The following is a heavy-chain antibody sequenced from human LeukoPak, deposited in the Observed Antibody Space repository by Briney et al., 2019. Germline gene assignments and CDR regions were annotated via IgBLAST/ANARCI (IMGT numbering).Heavy chain of an antibody. D-gene: IGHD3-22*01. CDR3: AKDDRSSGTMGDY. CDR2: ISGSGGST. Sequence: PGGSLRLSCATSGFTFSSYAMSWVRQAPGKGLEWVSAISGSGGSTYYADSVKGRFTISRDNSKNTLYLQMNSLRAEDTAVYYCAKDDRSSGTMGDYWGQGTLVTVSS. J-gene: IGHJ4*02. V-gene: IGHV3-23*01. CDR1: GFTFSSYA.